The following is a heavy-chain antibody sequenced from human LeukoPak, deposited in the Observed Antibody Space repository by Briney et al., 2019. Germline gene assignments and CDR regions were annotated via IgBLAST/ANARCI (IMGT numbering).Heavy chain of an antibody. D-gene: IGHD1-7*01. Sequence: PSQTLSLTCTVSGGSISSGGYYWSWIRQHPGKGLEWIGYIYYSGSTYYNPSPKSRVTISVDTSKNQFSLKLSSVTAADTAVYYCARGELELYLDYWGQGTLVTVSS. CDR1: GGSISSGGYY. J-gene: IGHJ4*02. CDR3: ARGELELYLDY. V-gene: IGHV4-31*03. CDR2: IYYSGST.